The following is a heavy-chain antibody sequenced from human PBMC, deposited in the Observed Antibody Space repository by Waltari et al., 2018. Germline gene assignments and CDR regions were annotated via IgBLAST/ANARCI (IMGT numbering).Heavy chain of an antibody. Sequence: QLQLQESGPGLVKPSETLSLTCTVSGGSISSSSYYWGWIRQPPGKGLEWIGSIYYSGSTYYNPSLKSRVTISVDTSKNQFSLKLSSVTAADTAVYYCARLPTGIAVAGTDYWGQGTLVTVSS. CDR1: GGSISSSSYY. CDR2: IYYSGST. V-gene: IGHV4-39*01. D-gene: IGHD6-19*01. J-gene: IGHJ4*02. CDR3: ARLPTGIAVAGTDY.